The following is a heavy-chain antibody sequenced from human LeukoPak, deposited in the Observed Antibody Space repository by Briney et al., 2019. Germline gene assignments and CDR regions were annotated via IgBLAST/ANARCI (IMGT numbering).Heavy chain of an antibody. CDR2: INPSGGST. D-gene: IGHD2-15*01. Sequence: ASVKVSCKASGYTFLNYYIHWVRQAPGQGLEWMGVINPSGGSTSSAQKFQGRVTMTRDTSTSTVYMELSSLRSEDTAVYYCARDGHCSGGSCYSDYWGQGALVTVSS. V-gene: IGHV1-46*01. CDR3: ARDGHCSGGSCYSDY. J-gene: IGHJ4*02. CDR1: GYTFLNYY.